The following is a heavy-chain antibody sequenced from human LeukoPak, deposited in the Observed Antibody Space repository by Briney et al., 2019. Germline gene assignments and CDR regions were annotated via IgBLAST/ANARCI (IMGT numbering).Heavy chain of an antibody. Sequence: AGGSLRLSCAASGFTVITNDMRWVRQAPGKGLEWVSVLYSDGNTKYADSVQGRFTISRDNSKNTLYLEMNSLSPDDTAVYYCARGVEPLAANTLAYWGQGTLVTVSS. V-gene: IGHV3-53*01. J-gene: IGHJ4*02. CDR1: GFTVITND. D-gene: IGHD1-14*01. CDR3: ARGVEPLAANTLAY. CDR2: LYSDGNT.